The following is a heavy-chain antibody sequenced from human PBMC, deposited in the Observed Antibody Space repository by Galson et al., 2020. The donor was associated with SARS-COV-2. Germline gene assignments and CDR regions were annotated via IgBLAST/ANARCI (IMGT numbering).Heavy chain of an antibody. CDR3: ARDSYDFWSPRGYFDY. J-gene: IGHJ4*02. D-gene: IGHD3-3*01. CDR2: ISSSSRTT. CDR1: GFTFSTFS. V-gene: IGHV3-48*04. Sequence: GGSLRLSCAASGFTFSTFSMNWVRQPPGKGLEWISYISSSSRTTYYANSVKGRFSISRDNAKNFLYLQMSSLRAEDTAVYDCARDSYDFWSPRGYFDYWGQGALVTVSS.